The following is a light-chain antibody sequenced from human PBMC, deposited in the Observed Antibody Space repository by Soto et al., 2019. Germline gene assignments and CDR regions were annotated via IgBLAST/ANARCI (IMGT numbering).Light chain of an antibody. Sequence: QSVLTQPASVSGSPGQSITISCTGTSSDVGGYNYVSWYQQHPGKAPKLMIYDVSNRPSGVSNRFSGSKSGNTASLTIFGLQAEDEADYYCSSYTSSSTLEVFGTGTKVTV. CDR2: DVS. J-gene: IGLJ1*01. CDR1: SSDVGGYNY. CDR3: SSYTSSSTLEV. V-gene: IGLV2-14*01.